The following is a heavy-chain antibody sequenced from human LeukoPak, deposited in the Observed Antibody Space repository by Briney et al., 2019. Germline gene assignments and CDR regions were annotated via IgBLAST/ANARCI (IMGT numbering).Heavy chain of an antibody. CDR2: MFPGGST. CDR3: ARGEGKNTVNWYFDL. CDR1: GGSITSHY. J-gene: IGHJ2*01. V-gene: IGHV4-4*07. D-gene: IGHD4-17*01. Sequence: ASETLSLTCTVSGGSITSHYWSWIRQPAGKGLEWIGRMFPGGSTKYNPSLQSRVTISADKSQNQFSLKLSSVTAADTAVYYCARGEGKNTVNWYFDLWGRGTLVTV.